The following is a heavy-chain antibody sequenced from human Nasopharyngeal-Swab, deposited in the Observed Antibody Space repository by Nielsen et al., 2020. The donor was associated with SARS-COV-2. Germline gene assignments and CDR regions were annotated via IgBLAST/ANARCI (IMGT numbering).Heavy chain of an antibody. CDR3: ARGIGYHEFWSGYIDY. J-gene: IGHJ4*02. CDR1: GYTSISYY. CDR2: ISTNGGGA. V-gene: IGHV1-46*01. Sequence: ASVKVSCKASGYTSISYYIHWVRQAPGEGLEWMGVISTNGGGARYAQKFQGRVTMTSDASTSTVYMELSSLRSEDTAVYYCARGIGYHEFWSGYIDYWGQGTLVTVSS. D-gene: IGHD3-3*01.